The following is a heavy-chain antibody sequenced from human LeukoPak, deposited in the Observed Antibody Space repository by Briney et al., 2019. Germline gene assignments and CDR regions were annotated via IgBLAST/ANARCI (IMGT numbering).Heavy chain of an antibody. CDR2: IYSSGST. Sequence: SETLSLTCTVSGGSISRYYWSWIRQPPGKGLEWIGYIYSSGSTNYNPSLKSRVTMSVDTSKNQHSLKLTSVTAADTAVYFCARHSAYSSGWFHYWGQGTLVTVSS. CDR3: ARHSAYSSGWFHY. J-gene: IGHJ4*02. D-gene: IGHD6-19*01. V-gene: IGHV4-59*08. CDR1: GGSISRYY.